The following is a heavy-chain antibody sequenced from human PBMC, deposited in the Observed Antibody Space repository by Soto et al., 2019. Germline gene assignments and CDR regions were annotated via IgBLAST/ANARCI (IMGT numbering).Heavy chain of an antibody. CDR1: GESFSGYY. J-gene: IGHJ6*03. CDR2: INHSGST. CDR3: AKGRRHPRDDYYYYMDV. Sequence: QVHLQQWGAGLLKPSETLSLTCVVYGESFSGYYWSWIRQPPGKGLEWIGEINHSGSTNYKPSLKSRVTISVDTSKNQFSLKLSSVTAADTAVYYCAKGRRHPRDDYYYYMDVWGKGTTVTVSS. V-gene: IGHV4-34*01.